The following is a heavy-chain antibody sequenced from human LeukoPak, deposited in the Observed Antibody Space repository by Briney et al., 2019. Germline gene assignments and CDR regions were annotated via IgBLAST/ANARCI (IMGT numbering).Heavy chain of an antibody. Sequence: ASETLSLTCTVSGGSISGYYWSWIRQPPGKGLEWIGNIYYSGNTNYNPSLKSRVTISVDTSKNQFSLKLSSVTAADTAVYYCARLAYYDSSGYGYWGQGTLVTVSS. D-gene: IGHD3-22*01. CDR3: ARLAYYDSSGYGY. CDR1: GGSISGYY. CDR2: IYYSGNT. J-gene: IGHJ4*02. V-gene: IGHV4-59*08.